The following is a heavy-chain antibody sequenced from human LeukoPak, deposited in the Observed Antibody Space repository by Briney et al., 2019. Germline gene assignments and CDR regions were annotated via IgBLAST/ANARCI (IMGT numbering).Heavy chain of an antibody. CDR2: INPNSGGT. V-gene: IGHV1-2*02. CDR1: GYTFTGYY. D-gene: IGHD3-10*01. Sequence: ASVKVSCKASGYTFTGYYMHWVRQAPGQGLEWMGWINPNSGGTNYAQKFQGRVTMTRDTSISTAYMELSRLRSDDTAVYYCARGRYYYGSGSSNWGQGTLVTVSS. CDR3: ARGRYYYGSGSSN. J-gene: IGHJ4*02.